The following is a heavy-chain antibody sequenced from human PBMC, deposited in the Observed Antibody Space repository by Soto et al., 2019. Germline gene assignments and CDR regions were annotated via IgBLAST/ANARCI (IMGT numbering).Heavy chain of an antibody. Sequence: GGSLRLSCAASGFTVSSNYMSWVRQAPGKGLEWVAVISYDGSNKHYADSVKGRFTISRDNSKNTLYLQMNSLRAEDTAVYYCARTGDYGNDAFDIWGQGTMVTVSS. J-gene: IGHJ3*02. D-gene: IGHD3-10*01. CDR3: ARTGDYGNDAFDI. V-gene: IGHV3-30-3*01. CDR1: GFTVSSNY. CDR2: ISYDGSNK.